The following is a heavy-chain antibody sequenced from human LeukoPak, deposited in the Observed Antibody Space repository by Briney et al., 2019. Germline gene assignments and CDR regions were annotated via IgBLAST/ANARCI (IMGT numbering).Heavy chain of an antibody. J-gene: IGHJ4*02. CDR1: GFTFSSYA. CDR2: ISRTSAYI. D-gene: IGHD2-2*01. CDR3: ARDERRYCSDSSCYPGDY. V-gene: IGHV3-21*01. Sequence: GGSLRLSCAASGFTFSSYAMKWVRQAPGKGLEWASAISRTSAYIYYSDSVKGRFTISRDNAKNSVYLQIDSLRAEDTAVYYCARDERRYCSDSSCYPGDYWGQGTLVTVSS.